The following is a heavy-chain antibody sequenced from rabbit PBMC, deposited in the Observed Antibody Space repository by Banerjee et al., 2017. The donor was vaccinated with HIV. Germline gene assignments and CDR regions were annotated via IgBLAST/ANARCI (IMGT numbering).Heavy chain of an antibody. CDR3: ARDLAGVIGWNFNL. D-gene: IGHD4-1*01. CDR2: ICVGRSGFT. V-gene: IGHV1S45*01. Sequence: QEQLEESGGDLVKPEGSLTLTCTASGFSFSSSYWICWVRQAPGKGLEWIGTICVGRSGFTHYASWAKGRFTISKTSSTTVTLQMTSLTAADTATYFCARDLAGVIGWNFNLWGPGTLVTVS. CDR1: GFSFSSSYW. J-gene: IGHJ4*01.